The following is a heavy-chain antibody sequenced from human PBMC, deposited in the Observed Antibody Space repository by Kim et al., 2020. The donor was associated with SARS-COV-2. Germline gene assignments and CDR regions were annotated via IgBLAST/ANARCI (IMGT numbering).Heavy chain of an antibody. CDR1: DDSVSNYY. Sequence: SETLSLTCTVSDDSVSNYYWSWIRHPAGKGLEWIGRFKTSGSSDYNPSLKSRVTMSVDTAKNQISLALRSVTVADTAVYYCARVRVEYFYDTRATFDSWG. CDR3: ARVRVEYFYDTRATFDS. CDR2: FKTSGSS. D-gene: IGHD3-22*01. V-gene: IGHV4-4*07. J-gene: IGHJ4*01.